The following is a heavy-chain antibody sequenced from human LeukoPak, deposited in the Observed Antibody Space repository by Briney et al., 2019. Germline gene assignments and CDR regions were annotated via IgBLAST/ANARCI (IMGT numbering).Heavy chain of an antibody. J-gene: IGHJ4*02. Sequence: GGSLRLSCAASGFTFSSYEMNWVRQAPGKGLEWVSYISSSGSTIYYADSVKGRFTISRDNSKNTLYLQMSSLRPEDTAVYHCAREDSGYDFEHWGQGTLVSVSS. CDR3: AREDSGYDFEH. V-gene: IGHV3-48*03. CDR2: ISSSGSTI. D-gene: IGHD5-12*01. CDR1: GFTFSSYE.